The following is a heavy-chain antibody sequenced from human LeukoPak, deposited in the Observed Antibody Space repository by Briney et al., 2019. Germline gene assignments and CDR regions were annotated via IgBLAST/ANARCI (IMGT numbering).Heavy chain of an antibody. CDR1: GLTFSRYW. V-gene: IGHV3-74*01. J-gene: IGHJ4*02. D-gene: IGHD7-27*01. CDR2: INSDGSST. CDR3: ATLGRVDVADY. Sequence: PGGSLRLSCAASGLTFSRYWMHWVRQAPGKGLVWVSRINSDGSSTSYADSVKGRFTISRDNAKNTPYLQMNSLRAEDTAVYYCATLGRVDVADYWGQGTLVTVSS.